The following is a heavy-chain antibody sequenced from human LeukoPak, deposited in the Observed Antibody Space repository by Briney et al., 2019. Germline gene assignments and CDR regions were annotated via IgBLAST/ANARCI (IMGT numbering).Heavy chain of an antibody. CDR2: VNPNSGT. J-gene: IGHJ4*02. V-gene: IGHV1-2*02. CDR1: GYTFTGYY. D-gene: IGHD3-10*01. Sequence: ASVKVSCKASGYTFTGYYIHWVRQAPGQGLEWTGWVNPNSGTDYAQKFQGRVTMTRDTSIATAYMELNRLTSDDTAVYYCAREQAVGDRHQKLFDYWGQGTLVTVSS. CDR3: AREQAVGDRHQKLFDY.